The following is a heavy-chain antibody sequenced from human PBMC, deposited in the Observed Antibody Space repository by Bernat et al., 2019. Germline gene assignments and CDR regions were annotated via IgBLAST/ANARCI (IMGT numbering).Heavy chain of an antibody. D-gene: IGHD2-2*01. CDR3: TTGGMPGDYYYGMDV. CDR2: IKSKTDGGTT. CDR1: GFTFSNAW. J-gene: IGHJ6*02. V-gene: IGHV3-15*07. Sequence: EVQLVESGGGLVKPGGSLRLSCAASGFTFSNAWMNWVRQAPGKGLEWVGRIKSKTDGGTTDYAAPVKGRFTISRDDSKNTLYLQMNSLKTEDTAMYYCTTGGMPGDYYYGMDVWGQGTTVTVSS.